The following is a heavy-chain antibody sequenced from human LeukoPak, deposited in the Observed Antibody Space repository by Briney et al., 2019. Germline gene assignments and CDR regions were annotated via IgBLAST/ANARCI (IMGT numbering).Heavy chain of an antibody. CDR1: GFTFSSCS. V-gene: IGHV3-21*01. CDR2: ISSSSSYI. D-gene: IGHD5-18*01. Sequence: SGGSLRLSCAASGFTFSSCSMNWVRQAPGKGLEWVSSISSSSSYIYYADSVKGRFTISRDNAKNSLYLQMNSLRAEDTAVYYCARGTAMVYYYYGMDVWGQGTTVTVSS. CDR3: ARGTAMVYYYYGMDV. J-gene: IGHJ6*02.